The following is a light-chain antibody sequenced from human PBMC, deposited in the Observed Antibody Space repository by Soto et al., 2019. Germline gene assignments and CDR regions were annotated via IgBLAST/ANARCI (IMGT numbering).Light chain of an antibody. CDR1: QGINRL. CDR2: AAS. Sequence: IQLTQSPSFLSSSLGDRVTITWRASQGINRLLAWYQQKPGKAPKLLIYAASTLQSGVPSRFSGSVSGTEGTITISSLKKEDGSTYYCQQLKSNMITFGQGTRLEIK. CDR3: QQLKSNMIT. J-gene: IGKJ5*01. V-gene: IGKV1-9*01.